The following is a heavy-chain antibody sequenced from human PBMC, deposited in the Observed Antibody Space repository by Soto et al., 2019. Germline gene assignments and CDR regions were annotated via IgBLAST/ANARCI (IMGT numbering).Heavy chain of an antibody. Sequence: ASVKVSCKASGYTFRNFGISWVRQAPGQGLEWMGWISAYNANANYAQKFQGRLTMTADTSTSTAYMELRSLRSDDTAVYYCAGEHSYFDYWGQGTLVTVSS. V-gene: IGHV1-18*01. CDR1: GYTFRNFG. D-gene: IGHD2-21*01. J-gene: IGHJ4*02. CDR3: AGEHSYFDY. CDR2: ISAYNANA.